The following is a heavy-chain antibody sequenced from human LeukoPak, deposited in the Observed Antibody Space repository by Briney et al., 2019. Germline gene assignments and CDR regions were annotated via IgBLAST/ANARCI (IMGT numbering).Heavy chain of an antibody. Sequence: PSETLSLTCTVSGGTISRSNFYWGWIRQPPGKGLEWIGSVDHSGGTYYNPSLRSRVSISVDTSKNQFSLKLSSVTAADTAVYSCAGFTFFRGVITFDYWGQGTLVTVSS. CDR2: VDHSGGT. J-gene: IGHJ4*02. CDR3: AGFTFFRGVITFDY. D-gene: IGHD3-10*01. CDR1: GGTISRSNFY. V-gene: IGHV4-39*07.